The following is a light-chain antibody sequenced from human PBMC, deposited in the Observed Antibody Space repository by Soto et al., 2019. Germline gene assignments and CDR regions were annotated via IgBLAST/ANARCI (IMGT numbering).Light chain of an antibody. CDR1: QSISSW. CDR2: KAS. J-gene: IGKJ1*01. CDR3: QQYNSSPT. Sequence: DIQMTQSPSTLSASVGDRVTITCRASQSISSWLAWYQQKPGKAPKLLIYKASSLESGVPSRFSGCGSGTEFTLTISSLQPDDFASYYCQQYNSSPTFGQGTEVDIK. V-gene: IGKV1-5*03.